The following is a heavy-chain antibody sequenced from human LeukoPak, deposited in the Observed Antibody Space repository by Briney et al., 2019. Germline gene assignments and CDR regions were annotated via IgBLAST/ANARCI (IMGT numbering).Heavy chain of an antibody. CDR3: ARDDRHCSGGSCYSLPLFDP. D-gene: IGHD2-15*01. CDR2: ISAYNGNT. V-gene: IGHV1-18*01. J-gene: IGHJ5*02. Sequence: ASVKVSCKASGYTFTSYGISWVRQAPGQGLEWMGWISAYNGNTNYAQKLQGRVTMTTDTSTSTAYMELRSLRSDDTAVYYCARDDRHCSGGSCYSLPLFDPWGQGTLVTVSS. CDR1: GYTFTSYG.